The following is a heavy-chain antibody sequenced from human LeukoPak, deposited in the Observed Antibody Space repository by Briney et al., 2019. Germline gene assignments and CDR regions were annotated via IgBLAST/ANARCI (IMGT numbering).Heavy chain of an antibody. J-gene: IGHJ4*02. CDR3: ARTNWGALDY. Sequence: GESLKISCEGSGYRFTSYWIAWVRQMPGKGLEWMGIIYPGDSDAKYSPSFQGQVTMSVDKSITTAYLQWSSLKASDTAMYYCARTNWGALDYWGQGTLVTVSS. V-gene: IGHV5-51*01. CDR2: IYPGDSDA. D-gene: IGHD7-27*01. CDR1: GYRFTSYW.